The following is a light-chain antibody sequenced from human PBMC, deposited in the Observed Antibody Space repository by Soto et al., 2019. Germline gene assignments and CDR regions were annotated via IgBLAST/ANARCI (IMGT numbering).Light chain of an antibody. CDR3: SSYTTGSTVI. Sequence: QSALTQPSSVSGSPGQSITISSTGTSSDVGAYNFVCWYQHHPGKAPKLMVYEVSHRPPGVSNRFSASKSGNTASLTISGLQAEDEADYYCSSYTTGSTVIFGGGTKVTVL. CDR1: SSDVGAYNF. J-gene: IGLJ2*01. V-gene: IGLV2-14*01. CDR2: EVS.